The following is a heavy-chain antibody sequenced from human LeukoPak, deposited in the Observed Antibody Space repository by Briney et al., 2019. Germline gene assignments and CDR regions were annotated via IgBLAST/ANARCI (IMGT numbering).Heavy chain of an antibody. D-gene: IGHD6-25*01. CDR1: GYTFTSYA. V-gene: IGHV1-3*01. CDR2: IDAGNGNA. Sequence: ASVKVSCKASGYTFTSYAMHWVRQAPGQRLEWMGWIDAGNGNAEYSQKFQGRVTITRDTSASTAYMELSSLRSEDTAVYYCAREARLMGLDPWGQGTLVTVSS. CDR3: AREARLMGLDP. J-gene: IGHJ5*02.